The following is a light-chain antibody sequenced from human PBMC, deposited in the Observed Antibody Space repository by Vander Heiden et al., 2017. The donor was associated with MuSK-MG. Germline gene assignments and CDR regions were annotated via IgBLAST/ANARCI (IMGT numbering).Light chain of an antibody. Sequence: ELVLTPSPATLSLSPGETATLSCRASQSVSSYLAWYQQKPGQAPRLLIYDASNRATGIPARFSGSGSVTDFTLTISSLEPEDFAVYYCQQRSNWPQLTFGGGTKVEIK. V-gene: IGKV3-11*01. CDR1: QSVSSY. J-gene: IGKJ4*01. CDR2: DAS. CDR3: QQRSNWPQLT.